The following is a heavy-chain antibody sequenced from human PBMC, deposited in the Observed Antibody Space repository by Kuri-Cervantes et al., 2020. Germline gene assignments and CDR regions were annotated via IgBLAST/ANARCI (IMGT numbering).Heavy chain of an antibody. Sequence: GGSLRLSCAASGFTFSSYAMSWVRQAPGKGLEWVSVISGSGGSTYYADSVKGRFTISRDSANNSLYLQMNSLGVEDTAVYYCVRDSRGYNGVLDSWGQGTLVTVSS. CDR1: GFTFSSYA. CDR2: ISGSGGST. CDR3: VRDSRGYNGVLDS. J-gene: IGHJ4*02. V-gene: IGHV3-23*01. D-gene: IGHD3-22*01.